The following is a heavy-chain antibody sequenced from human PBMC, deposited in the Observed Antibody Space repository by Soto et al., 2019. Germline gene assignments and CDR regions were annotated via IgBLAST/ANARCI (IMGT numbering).Heavy chain of an antibody. V-gene: IGHV3-30*04. D-gene: IGHD2-8*01. J-gene: IGHJ6*02. CDR1: RFTFSRYA. Sequence: GGSRRISRAASRFTFSRYAMHSVRYAPGKGLASVAVISYERRNNYYAASVKGRFTISRDKSKNTLYLQMNSLRAEDTAVYYCAREGGYCTNGVCSMGYYYYGMDVWGQGTTVTVSS. CDR3: AREGGYCTNGVCSMGYYYYGMDV. CDR2: ISYERRNN.